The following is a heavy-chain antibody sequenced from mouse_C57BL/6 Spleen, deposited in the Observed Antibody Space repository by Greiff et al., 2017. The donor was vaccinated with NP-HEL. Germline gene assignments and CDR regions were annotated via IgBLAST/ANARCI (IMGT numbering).Heavy chain of an antibody. CDR3: AAHYYASSPAWFAY. V-gene: IGHV1-77*01. J-gene: IGHJ3*01. CDR1: GYTFTDYY. CDR2: IGPGSGST. Sequence: QVQLQQSGAELVKPGASVKISCKASGYTFTDYYINWVKQRPGQGLEWIGKIGPGSGSTYYNEKFKGKATLTADKSSSTAYMQLSSLTSEDSAVYFCAAHYYASSPAWFAYWGQGTLVTVSA. D-gene: IGHD1-1*01.